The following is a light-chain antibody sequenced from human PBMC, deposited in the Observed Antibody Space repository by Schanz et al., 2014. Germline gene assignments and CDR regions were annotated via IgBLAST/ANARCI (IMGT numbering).Light chain of an antibody. V-gene: IGLV4-69*01. CDR1: SGHSNYA. CDR3: QTWGTGIRV. CDR2: LHSDGSH. Sequence: QLVLTQSPSASASLGASVKLTCTLSSGHSNYAIAWHQQQAEKGPRYLMKLHSDGSHNKGDGIPDRFSGSSSGAERFLTISSLQSEDEAVYYCQTWGTGIRVFGGGTKLTVL. J-gene: IGLJ2*01.